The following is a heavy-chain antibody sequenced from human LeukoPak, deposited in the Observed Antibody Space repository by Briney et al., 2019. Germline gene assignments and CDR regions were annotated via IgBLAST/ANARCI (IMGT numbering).Heavy chain of an antibody. V-gene: IGHV4-31*03. CDR3: ARGVPAASLVSYYYYYYMDV. Sequence: SQTLSLTCTVSGGSISSGGYYWSWIRQHPGKGLEWIGYIYYSGSTYYNPSLKSRVTISVDTSKNQFSLKLSSVTAADTAVYYCARGVPAASLVSYYYYYYMDVWGKGTTVTVSS. J-gene: IGHJ6*03. CDR1: GGSISSGGYY. D-gene: IGHD2-2*01. CDR2: IYYSGST.